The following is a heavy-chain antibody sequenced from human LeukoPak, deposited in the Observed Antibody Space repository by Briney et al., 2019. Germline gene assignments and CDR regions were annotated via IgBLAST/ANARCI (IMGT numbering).Heavy chain of an antibody. CDR3: AREGADSSGWYGDDAFDI. CDR2: IYTSGST. J-gene: IGHJ3*02. CDR1: GGSISSYY. Sequence: SETLSLTCTVSGGSISSYYWSWIRQPAGKGLEWIGRIYTSGSTNYNPSLKSRVTMSVDTSKNQFSLKLSSVTAADTAVYYCAREGADSSGWYGDDAFDIWGQGTMVTVSS. V-gene: IGHV4-4*07. D-gene: IGHD6-19*01.